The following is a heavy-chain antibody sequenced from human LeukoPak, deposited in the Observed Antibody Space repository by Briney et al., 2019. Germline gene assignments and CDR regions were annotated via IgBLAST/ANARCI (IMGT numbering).Heavy chain of an antibody. Sequence: SETLSLTCAVYGGSFSGYYWGWIRQPPGKGLEWIGEINHSGSTNYNPSLKSRVTISVDTSKNQFSLKLSSVTAADTAVYYCARGGLGYGSSTSCAAPDYYFDYWGQGTLVTVSS. J-gene: IGHJ4*02. V-gene: IGHV4-34*01. CDR2: INHSGST. CDR3: ARGGLGYGSSTSCAAPDYYFDY. D-gene: IGHD2-2*01. CDR1: GGSFSGYY.